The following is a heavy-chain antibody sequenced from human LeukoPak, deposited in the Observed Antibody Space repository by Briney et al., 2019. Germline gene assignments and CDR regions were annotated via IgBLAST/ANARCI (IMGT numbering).Heavy chain of an antibody. V-gene: IGHV1-69*13. CDR2: IIPILGTA. CDR3: ASGADCSRTSCYGAY. D-gene: IGHD2-2*01. J-gene: IGHJ4*02. CDR1: GGTFSSYA. Sequence: VNDSCKASGGTFSSYAISWVRQAPGRGLEWVGGIIPILGTANYAQTFQGRVTITAEESTRTAYMELSRLRSEDTAVYYCASGADCSRTSCYGAYWGQGTLVPVSS.